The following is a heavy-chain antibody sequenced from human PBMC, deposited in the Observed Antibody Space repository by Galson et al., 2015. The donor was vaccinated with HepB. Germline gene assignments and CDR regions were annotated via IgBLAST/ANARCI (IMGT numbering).Heavy chain of an antibody. CDR1: GFSFSSYP. D-gene: IGHD6-13*01. J-gene: IGHJ4*02. V-gene: IGHV3-30-3*01. Sequence: SLRLSCAPSGFSFSSYPMHWVRQAPGKGLEWVAVISYDGRNKYYSDSVKGRFTISRDRSKNTLFLQLNSLRAEDTGVYYCARGGSSSSIMFDSWGPGTLVTVSS. CDR2: ISYDGRNK. CDR3: ARGGSSSSIMFDS.